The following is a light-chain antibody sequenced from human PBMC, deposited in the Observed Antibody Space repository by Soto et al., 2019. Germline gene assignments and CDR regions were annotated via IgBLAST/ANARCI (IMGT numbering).Light chain of an antibody. CDR3: QQSYSTPPL. CDR2: AAS. J-gene: IGKJ4*01. CDR1: QSISSY. V-gene: IGKV1-39*01. Sequence: DIQMTQSPSSLSASVGDRVTITCRASQSISSYLNWYQQKPGKAPKLLIYAASSLQSGVPSRFSGSGSGTDFTLTISSLQPEDFANYYCQQSYSTPPLFGGGTKVEIK.